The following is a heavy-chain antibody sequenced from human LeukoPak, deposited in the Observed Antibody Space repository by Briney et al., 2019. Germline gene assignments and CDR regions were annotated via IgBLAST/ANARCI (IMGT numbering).Heavy chain of an antibody. V-gene: IGHV4-39*01. J-gene: IGHJ4*02. CDR2: IYYSGST. D-gene: IGHD6-13*01. CDR3: ARLDGKAAAVDY. Sequence: SETLSLTCTVSGGSISSSSYYWGWIRQPPGKGLEWIGSIYYSGSTYYNPPLKSRVTISVDTSKNQFSLKLSSVTAADTAVYYCARLDGKAAAVDYWGQGTLVTVSS. CDR1: GGSISSSSYY.